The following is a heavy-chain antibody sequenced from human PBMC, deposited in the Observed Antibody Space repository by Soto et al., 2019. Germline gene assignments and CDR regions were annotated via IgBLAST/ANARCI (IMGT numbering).Heavy chain of an antibody. V-gene: IGHV3-48*02. D-gene: IGHD3-3*01. Sequence: GGSLRLSCAASGFTFSSYSMNWVRQAPGKGLEWVSYISSSSSTIYYADSVKGRFTISRDNAKNSLYLQMNSLRDEDTAVYYCARDTRDRNYDFWSGYRGANPWGQGTLVTVSS. CDR3: ARDTRDRNYDFWSGYRGANP. CDR2: ISSSSSTI. CDR1: GFTFSSYS. J-gene: IGHJ5*02.